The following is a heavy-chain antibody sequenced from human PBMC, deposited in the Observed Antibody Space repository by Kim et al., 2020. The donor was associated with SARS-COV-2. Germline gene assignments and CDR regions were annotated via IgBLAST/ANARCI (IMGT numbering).Heavy chain of an antibody. CDR3: ARATQIRDPLGYYYYYVMDV. D-gene: IGHD3-16*01. CDR1: GFTFSSYD. CDR2: IGTAGDT. Sequence: GGSLRLSCAASGFTFSSYDMHWVRQATGKGLEWVSAIGTAGDTYYPGTVKGRFTISRENAKNSLYLQMNSLRTGDTAVYYCARATQIRDPLGYYYYYVMDVWGQESTVTVSS. V-gene: IGHV3-13*01. J-gene: IGHJ6*02.